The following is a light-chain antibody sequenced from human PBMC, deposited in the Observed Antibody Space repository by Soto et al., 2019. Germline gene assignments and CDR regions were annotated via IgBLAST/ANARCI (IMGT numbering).Light chain of an antibody. CDR3: CAYTARTTLSWV. CDR1: SSDIGGYNH. CDR2: DVD. Sequence: QSALTQPTSVSGSPGQSITISCTGVSSDIGGYNHVSWYQQHPGKVPRLIIYDVDNRPLGFSNRFSGSQSGNMASLTISGLQAEDEADYYCCAYTARTTLSWVFGGGTKVTVL. V-gene: IGLV2-14*03. J-gene: IGLJ3*02.